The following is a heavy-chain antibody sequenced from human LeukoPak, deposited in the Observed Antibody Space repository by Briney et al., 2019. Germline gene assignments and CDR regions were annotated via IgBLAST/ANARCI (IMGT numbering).Heavy chain of an antibody. CDR3: AREPIAVAAIDY. CDR2: INPNSGGT. V-gene: IGHV1-2*02. D-gene: IGHD6-19*01. J-gene: IGHJ4*02. CDR1: GYTFTGYY. Sequence: GASVKVSCEASGYTFTGYYMHWVRQAPGQGLEWMGWINPNSGGTNYAQKFQGRVTMTRDTSISTAYMELSRLRSDDTAVYYCAREPIAVAAIDYWGQGTLVTVSS.